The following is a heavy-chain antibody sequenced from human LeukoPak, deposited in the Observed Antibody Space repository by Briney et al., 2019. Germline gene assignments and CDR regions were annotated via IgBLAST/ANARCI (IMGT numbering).Heavy chain of an antibody. Sequence: GGSLRLSCAASGFTFSSYSMNWVRQAPGKGLEWVSAISGSGGSTYYADSVKGRFTISRDNSKNTLYLQMNSLRAEDTAVYYCAKPDYDFWSGYYYWGQGTLVTVSS. CDR1: GFTFSSYS. V-gene: IGHV3-23*01. CDR3: AKPDYDFWSGYYY. J-gene: IGHJ4*02. D-gene: IGHD3-3*01. CDR2: ISGSGGST.